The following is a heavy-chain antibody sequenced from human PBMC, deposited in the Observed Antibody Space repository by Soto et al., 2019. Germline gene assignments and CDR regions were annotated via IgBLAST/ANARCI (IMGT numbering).Heavy chain of an antibody. J-gene: IGHJ6*02. CDR1: GGSISSGDYY. Sequence: QVQLQESGPGLVKPSQTLSLTCTVSGGSISSGDYYWSWIRQPPGKGLEWIGYIYYSGSTYYNPSLKSRVTISVDTSKNQFSLKLSSVTAADTAVYYCARAAVTTRSWGYYYGMDVWGQGTTVTVSS. CDR3: ARAAVTTRSWGYYYGMDV. CDR2: IYYSGST. V-gene: IGHV4-30-4*01. D-gene: IGHD4-17*01.